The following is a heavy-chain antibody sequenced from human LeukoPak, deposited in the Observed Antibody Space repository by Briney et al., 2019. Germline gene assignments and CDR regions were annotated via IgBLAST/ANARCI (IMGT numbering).Heavy chain of an antibody. CDR1: GYTFTSYY. V-gene: IGHV1-46*01. J-gene: IGHJ4*02. D-gene: IGHD4-17*01. Sequence: ASVKVSFKASGYTFTSYYMHWVRQAPGQGLEWMGVINPSGGSTSYAQKFQGRVTMTRATSTSTVYMELSSLSSEDTALYYCARGGRVMKHGDYVYPGDYWGQGTLVTVSS. CDR2: INPSGGST. CDR3: ARGGRVMKHGDYVYPGDY.